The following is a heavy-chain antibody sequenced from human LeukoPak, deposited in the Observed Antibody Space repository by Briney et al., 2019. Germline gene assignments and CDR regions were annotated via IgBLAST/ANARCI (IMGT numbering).Heavy chain of an antibody. CDR2: INIDGSST. D-gene: IGHD3-10*01. J-gene: IGHJ5*02. CDR3: ARMRYYRSRITNWSAP. Sequence: PGGSLRLSCAASGFTFSSYWMHWVRQAPGKGLVWVARINIDGSSTSYADSVKGRFTISRDNAKNTLYLQMNSLRAEDTAVYYRARMRYYRSRITNWSAPWGQGTLVTVSS. V-gene: IGHV3-74*01. CDR1: GFTFSSYW.